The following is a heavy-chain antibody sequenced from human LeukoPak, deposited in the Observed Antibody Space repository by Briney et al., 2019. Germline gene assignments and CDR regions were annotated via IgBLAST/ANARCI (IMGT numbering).Heavy chain of an antibody. CDR3: ARGQITMVRGVYCAFDI. CDR1: GYTFTSYD. J-gene: IGHJ3*02. Sequence: ASVKVSCKASGYTFTSYDINWVRQATGQGLEWMGWMNPSSGNTGYAQKFQGRVTMTRNTSISTAYMELSSLRSEDTAVYYCARGQITMVRGVYCAFDIWGQGTMVTVSS. D-gene: IGHD3-10*01. CDR2: MNPSSGNT. V-gene: IGHV1-8*01.